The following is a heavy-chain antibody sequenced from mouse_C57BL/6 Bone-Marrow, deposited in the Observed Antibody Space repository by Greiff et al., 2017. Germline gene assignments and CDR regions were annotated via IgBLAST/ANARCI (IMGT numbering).Heavy chain of an antibody. Sequence: VQLQQSGAELVKPGASVKLSCTASGFNIKDDYMHWVKQRPEQGLEWIGWIDPENGDTEYASKFQGKATITADTSSNTAYLQLSSLTSEDTAVYYCTTVVADAMDYWGQGTSVTVSS. D-gene: IGHD1-1*01. V-gene: IGHV14-4*01. J-gene: IGHJ4*01. CDR1: GFNIKDDY. CDR3: TTVVADAMDY. CDR2: IDPENGDT.